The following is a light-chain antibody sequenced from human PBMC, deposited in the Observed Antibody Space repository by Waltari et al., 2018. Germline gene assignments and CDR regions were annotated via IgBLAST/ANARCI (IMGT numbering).Light chain of an antibody. CDR1: RRDVGAYNY. J-gene: IGLJ2*01. Sequence: QSALTQPASVSGSPGQSITIPCPGTRRDVGAYNYVPWYQHHPGKAPKIMIYQVSNRPSGVSNRLSGSKSGNTASLTISGLQAEDEGDYYCSSYTTSGTFVFGGGTKLTVL. V-gene: IGLV2-14*01. CDR2: QVS. CDR3: SSYTTSGTFV.